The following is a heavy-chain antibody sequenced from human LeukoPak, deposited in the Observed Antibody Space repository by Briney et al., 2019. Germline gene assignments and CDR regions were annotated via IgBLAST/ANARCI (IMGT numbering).Heavy chain of an antibody. V-gene: IGHV5-51*01. CDR1: GYSFVNFW. CDR3: ARATGDDGYFDY. CDR2: LYPGDSET. Sequence: GESLKISCKDSGYSFVNFWIGWVRQMPGKGLEWMGILYPGDSETRYSPSFQGQVTISVDKSISTAFLQWSSLKASDTAIYYCARATGDDGYFDYWGQGTLVTVSS. J-gene: IGHJ4*02.